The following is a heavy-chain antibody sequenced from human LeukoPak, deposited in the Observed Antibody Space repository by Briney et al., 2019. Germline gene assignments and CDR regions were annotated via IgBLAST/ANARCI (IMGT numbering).Heavy chain of an antibody. Sequence: GGSLRLSRAASGFTFSDYGMHWVRQAPGKGLEWVAVISYDGSNKYYADSVKGRFTISRDNAKNSLYLQMNSLRAEDTALYYCARLVLLYGDYDYWGQGTLVTVSS. V-gene: IGHV3-30*03. CDR3: ARLVLLYGDYDY. D-gene: IGHD4-17*01. CDR2: ISYDGSNK. CDR1: GFTFSDYG. J-gene: IGHJ4*02.